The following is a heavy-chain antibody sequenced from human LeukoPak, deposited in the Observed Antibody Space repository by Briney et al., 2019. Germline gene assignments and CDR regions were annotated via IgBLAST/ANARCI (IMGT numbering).Heavy chain of an antibody. CDR1: GGTFSSYA. V-gene: IGHV1-69*04. Sequence: SVKVSCKASGGTFSSYAISWVRQAPGQGLEWMGRIIPILGIANYAQKFQGRVTITADKSTSTAYTELSSLRSEDTAVYYCASAPSTSWDLNWFDPWGQGTLVTASS. D-gene: IGHD2-2*01. CDR3: ASAPSTSWDLNWFDP. J-gene: IGHJ5*02. CDR2: IIPILGIA.